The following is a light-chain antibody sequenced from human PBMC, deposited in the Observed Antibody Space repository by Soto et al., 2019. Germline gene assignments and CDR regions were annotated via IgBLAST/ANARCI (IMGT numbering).Light chain of an antibody. V-gene: IGLV2-14*01. Sequence: QSALTQPASVSGSPGQSITISCTGTSSDVGGYNYVSWYQQHPGKAPKLMIYEVSNRPSGVSNRFSGSKSGNTASLTISGLQAEDDTDYYCSSYTSNITYVFGTGTKLTVL. CDR3: SSYTSNITYV. CDR1: SSDVGGYNY. CDR2: EVS. J-gene: IGLJ1*01.